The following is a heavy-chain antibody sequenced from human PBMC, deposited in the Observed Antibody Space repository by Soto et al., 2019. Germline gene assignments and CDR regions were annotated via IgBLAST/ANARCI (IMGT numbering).Heavy chain of an antibody. V-gene: IGHV1-69*08. D-gene: IGHD6-19*01. J-gene: IGHJ5*02. CDR3: AREAAYEQWLALGSKFDP. Sequence: QVQLVQSGAEVKKPGSSVKVSCKASGGTFSSYTISWVRQAPGQGLEWMGRIIPILGIANYAQKFQGRVTITADKSTSTAYMELSSLRSEDTAVYYCAREAAYEQWLALGSKFDPWGQGTLVTVSS. CDR1: GGTFSSYT. CDR2: IIPILGIA.